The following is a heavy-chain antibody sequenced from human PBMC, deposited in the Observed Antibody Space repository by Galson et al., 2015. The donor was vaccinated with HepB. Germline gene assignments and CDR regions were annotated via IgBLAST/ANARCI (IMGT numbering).Heavy chain of an antibody. V-gene: IGHV1-46*01. D-gene: IGHD2-15*01. CDR2: INPSGGST. J-gene: IGHJ5*02. CDR1: GYTFTSYY. Sequence: SVKVSCKASGYTFTSYYMHWVRQAPGQGLEWMGIINPSGGSTSYAQKFQGRVTMTRDTSTSTVYMELSSLRSEDTAAYYCARDQYCSGGSCYQGYNWFDPWGQGTLVTVSS. CDR3: ARDQYCSGGSCYQGYNWFDP.